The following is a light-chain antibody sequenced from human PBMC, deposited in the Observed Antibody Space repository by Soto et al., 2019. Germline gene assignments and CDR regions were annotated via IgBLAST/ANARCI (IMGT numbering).Light chain of an antibody. CDR2: EVS. CDR1: SSNVGTYNL. Sequence: QSALTQPASVSGSPGQSITISCTGTSSNVGTYNLVSWYQQHPGEAPKLLIYEVSDRPSGVSIRFTASKSGNTASLTISGLQAEDEAYYYCCSYADVSSYVFGTGTKVTVL. J-gene: IGLJ1*01. CDR3: CSYADVSSYV. V-gene: IGLV2-23*02.